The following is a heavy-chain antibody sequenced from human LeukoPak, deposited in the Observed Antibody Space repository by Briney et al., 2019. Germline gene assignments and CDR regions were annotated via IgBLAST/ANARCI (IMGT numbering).Heavy chain of an antibody. Sequence: GGSLRLSCAATGFSVSSNYMTWVRQAPGKWLAWVSLIYSGGSIYYADSVKDRFTISRDNSKNTLYLQMNSLRAEDTAIYYCASTSDFWRGYYLDYWGQGTLVTVSS. D-gene: IGHD3-3*01. V-gene: IGHV3-53*01. CDR3: ASTSDFWRGYYLDY. CDR2: IYSGGSI. CDR1: GFSVSSNY. J-gene: IGHJ4*02.